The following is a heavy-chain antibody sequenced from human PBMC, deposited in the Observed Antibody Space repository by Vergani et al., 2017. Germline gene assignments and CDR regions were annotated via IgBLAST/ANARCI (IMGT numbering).Heavy chain of an antibody. CDR3: ARWVTRAQYYYYMDV. D-gene: IGHD5-18*01. Sequence: QLQLQESGPGLVKPAETLSLTCTVSGGSIRSSNWWSWVRQPPGKGLEWIGEIYHSGSTNYNPSLKSRVTISVDKSKNQFSLKRSSVTAADTAVYYCARWVTRAQYYYYMDVWGKGTTVTVSS. CDR1: GGSIRSSNW. CDR2: IYHSGST. V-gene: IGHV4-4*02. J-gene: IGHJ6*03.